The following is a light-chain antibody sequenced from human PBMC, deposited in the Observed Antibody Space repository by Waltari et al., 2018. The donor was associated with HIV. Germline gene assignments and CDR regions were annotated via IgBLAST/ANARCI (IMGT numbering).Light chain of an antibody. J-gene: IGLJ2*01. CDR2: EVS. CDR3: CAYAGSTTYVI. V-gene: IGLV2-23*02. Sequence: QSALTQPASVSGSPGQSITISCTGTSSAVGGYNLFSWYQQPPGQAPKLMIYEVSKRPSGVSNRFSGSKSGNTASLTISGLQAEDEADYYCCAYAGSTTYVIFGGGTKLTVL. CDR1: SSAVGGYNL.